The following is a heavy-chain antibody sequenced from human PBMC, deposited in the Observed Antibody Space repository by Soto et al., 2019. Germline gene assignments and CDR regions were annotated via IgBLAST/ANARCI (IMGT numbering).Heavy chain of an antibody. Sequence: GGSLRLSCAAYGFTFVNYGMTWVRQAPGKGLEYVSVISGGGGDFTYYADSVKGRFTISRDNFKSMLYLQMNSLRGEDTAVYYFARGLKHHYVLAVWGQGTTVPGSS. J-gene: IGHJ6*02. CDR1: GFTFVNYG. CDR2: ISGGGGDFT. D-gene: IGHD2-21*01. CDR3: ARGLKHHYVLAV. V-gene: IGHV3-23*01.